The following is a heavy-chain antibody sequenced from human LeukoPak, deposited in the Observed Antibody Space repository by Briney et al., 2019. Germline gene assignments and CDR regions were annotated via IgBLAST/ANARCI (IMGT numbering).Heavy chain of an antibody. CDR2: IYYSGST. V-gene: IGHV4-39*07. CDR1: GGSISSSSYY. CDR3: ARRPHSSSWYWFDP. J-gene: IGHJ5*02. Sequence: SETLSLTCTVSGGSISSSSYYWGWIRQPPGKGLEWIGSIYYSGSTYYNPSLKSRVTISVDTSKNQFSLKLSSVTAADTAVYYCARRPHSSSWYWFDPWGQGTLVTVSS. D-gene: IGHD6-13*01.